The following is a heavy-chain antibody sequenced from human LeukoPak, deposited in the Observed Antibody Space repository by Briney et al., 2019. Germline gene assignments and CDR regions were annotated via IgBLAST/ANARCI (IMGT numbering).Heavy chain of an antibody. CDR2: IYYSGST. D-gene: IGHD3-22*01. CDR3: ARGIAYYYDSSGYYPPDY. Sequence: PSETLSLTCTVSGGSISSSSYYWGWIRQPPGKGLEWIGSIYYSGSTYYNPSLKGRVTISVDTSKNQFSLKLSSVTAADTAVYYCARGIAYYYDSSGYYPPDYWGQGTLVTVSS. V-gene: IGHV4-39*07. CDR1: GGSISSSSYY. J-gene: IGHJ4*02.